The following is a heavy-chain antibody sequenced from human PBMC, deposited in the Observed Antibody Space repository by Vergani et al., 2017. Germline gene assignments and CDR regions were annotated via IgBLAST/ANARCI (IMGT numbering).Heavy chain of an antibody. CDR3: ARVYYYGSGTPPDY. Sequence: QVQLVESGGGVVQPGRSLRLSCAASGFTFSSYAMHWVRQAPGKGLEWVAVISYDGSNKYYADSVKGRFTISRDNSKNTLYLQMNSLRAEDTAVYYCARVYYYGSGTPPDYWGQGTLVTVSS. CDR2: ISYDGSNK. V-gene: IGHV3-30-3*01. CDR1: GFTFSSYA. J-gene: IGHJ4*02. D-gene: IGHD3-10*01.